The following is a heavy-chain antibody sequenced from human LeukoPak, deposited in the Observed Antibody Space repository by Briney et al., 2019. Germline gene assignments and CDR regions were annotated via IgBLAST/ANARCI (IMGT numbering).Heavy chain of an antibody. Sequence: SETLSLTCTVSGGSISSGTYYWNWIRQPAGKGLEWIGRIYTSGSTNYNPSLKSRVTISVDTSRNQFSLKLSSVTAADTAVYYCARAGGHCSVGSCYSVFYYYYYYYMDVWGKGTTVTVSS. CDR1: GGSISSGTYY. V-gene: IGHV4-61*02. CDR2: IYTSGST. D-gene: IGHD2-15*01. CDR3: ARAGGHCSVGSCYSVFYYYYYYYMDV. J-gene: IGHJ6*03.